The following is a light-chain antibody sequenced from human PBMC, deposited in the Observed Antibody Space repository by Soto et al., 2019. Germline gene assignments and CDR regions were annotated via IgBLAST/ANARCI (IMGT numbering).Light chain of an antibody. CDR1: QTVASI. J-gene: IGKJ2*01. CDR3: QQYHNGPPPYT. Sequence: EIVMTQSPATLSVSPGERATLSCRAGQTVASILAWYQQKPGQAPRLLIHGASTRATGVPVRFSGSGSGTEFTLTISSLQSEDFAVYYCQQYHNGPPPYTFGQGTKLQSK. V-gene: IGKV3-15*01. CDR2: GAS.